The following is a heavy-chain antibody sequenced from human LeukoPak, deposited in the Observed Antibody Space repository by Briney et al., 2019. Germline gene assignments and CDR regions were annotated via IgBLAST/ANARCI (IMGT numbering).Heavy chain of an antibody. J-gene: IGHJ4*02. CDR1: GFIFDNYG. CDR3: TTSSREGEDSSGWASSDY. Sequence: GGSLRLSCAASGFIFDNYGMTWVRQAPGKGLEWVSGISWNSGSIGYAESVKGRFTISRDNAKNSLYLQMNSLRAEDTALYYCTTSSREGEDSSGWASSDYWGQGTLVTVSS. CDR2: ISWNSGSI. D-gene: IGHD6-19*01. V-gene: IGHV3-9*01.